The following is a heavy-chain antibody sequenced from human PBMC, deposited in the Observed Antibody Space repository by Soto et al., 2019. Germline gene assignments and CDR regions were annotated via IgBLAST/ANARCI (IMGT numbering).Heavy chain of an antibody. CDR2: ISWNSGSI. D-gene: IGHD6-13*01. V-gene: IGHV3-9*01. Sequence: EVQLVESGGGLVQPDRSLRLSCAASGFTFDDYAMHWVRQAPGKGLEWVSGISWNSGSIGYADSVKGRFTISRDNAKNSLYLQMNSLRAEDTALYYCAKSKGSSWYAGLKHWGQGTLVTVSS. J-gene: IGHJ1*01. CDR3: AKSKGSSWYAGLKH. CDR1: GFTFDDYA.